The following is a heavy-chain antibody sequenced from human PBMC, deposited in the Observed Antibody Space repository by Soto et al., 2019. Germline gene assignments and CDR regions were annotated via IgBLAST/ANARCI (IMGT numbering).Heavy chain of an antibody. D-gene: IGHD2-2*01. CDR2: ISSNGGST. CDR1: GFTFSSYA. V-gene: IGHV3-64*01. Sequence: EVQLVESGGGLVQPGGSLRLSCAASGFTFSSYAMHWVRQAPGKGLEYVSAISSNGGSTYYANSVKGRFTISRDNSKNTLYLQMGSLRAEDMAVYYCARESTDSNAFDIWGQGTMVTVSS. J-gene: IGHJ3*02. CDR3: ARESTDSNAFDI.